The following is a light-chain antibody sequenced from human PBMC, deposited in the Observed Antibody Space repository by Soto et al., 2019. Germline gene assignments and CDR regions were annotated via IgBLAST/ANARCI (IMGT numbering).Light chain of an antibody. CDR3: AAWDDSQNGFWV. CDR2: SNN. Sequence: QSVLTQPPSASGTPGQRVTISCSGSSSNIGSNTVNWYQHLPGTAPKLLIYSNNQRPPGLSVRFSGSKSGTSASLAISGLQSEDEADYYCAAWDDSQNGFWVFGGGTKSPS. J-gene: IGLJ3*02. V-gene: IGLV1-44*01. CDR1: SSNIGSNT.